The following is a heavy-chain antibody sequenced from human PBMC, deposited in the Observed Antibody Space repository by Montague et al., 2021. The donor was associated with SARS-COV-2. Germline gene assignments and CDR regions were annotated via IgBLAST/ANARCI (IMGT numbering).Heavy chain of an antibody. CDR1: DDSISGGRYY. V-gene: IGHV4-61*02. CDR3: ARARITGTTKDYYGMDV. D-gene: IGHD1-7*01. CDR2: IYTSGST. Sequence: TLSLTCTVSDDSISGGRYYWSWIRQPAGKGLEWIGRIYTSGSTNYNPSLKSRVSMLVDTSKNQLSLKLSSMTAADTAIYYCARARITGTTKDYYGMDVWGQGTTVTVS. J-gene: IGHJ6*02.